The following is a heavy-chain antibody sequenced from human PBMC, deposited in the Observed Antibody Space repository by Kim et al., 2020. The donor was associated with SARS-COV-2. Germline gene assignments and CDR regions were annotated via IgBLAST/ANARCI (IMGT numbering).Heavy chain of an antibody. Sequence: SETLSLTCSVSGGSIRSGGKFWTWIRQHPAKGLEWIGYISYSGNPHYSPSLRSRVSISLQTSENQFSLELTSVTAADPAVYYCARGQPLDYWGQGILVT. CDR3: ARGQPLDY. J-gene: IGHJ4*02. V-gene: IGHV4-31*03. D-gene: IGHD2-2*01. CDR1: GGSIRSGGKF. CDR2: ISYSGNP.